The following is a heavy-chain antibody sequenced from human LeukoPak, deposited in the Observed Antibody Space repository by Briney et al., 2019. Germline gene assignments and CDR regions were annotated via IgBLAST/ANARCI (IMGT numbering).Heavy chain of an antibody. V-gene: IGHV4-31*03. CDR1: GGSISSGGYY. Sequence: PSETLSLTCTVSGGSISSGGYYWSWIRQHPGKGLEWIGYIYYSGSTYYNPSLKSRVTISVDTSKNQFSLKLSSVTAADTAVYYCARGSGGIYDSSPFDYWGQGTLVTVSS. CDR3: ARGSGGIYDSSPFDY. D-gene: IGHD3-22*01. J-gene: IGHJ4*02. CDR2: IYYSGST.